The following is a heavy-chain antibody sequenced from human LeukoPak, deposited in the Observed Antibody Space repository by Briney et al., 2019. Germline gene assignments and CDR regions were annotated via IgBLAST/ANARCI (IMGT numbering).Heavy chain of an antibody. D-gene: IGHD4-17*01. V-gene: IGHV1-69*13. CDR2: IIPIFGTA. CDR3: ARAVGDYRDWFDP. Sequence: SVRVSCKASGGTFSSYAISWVRQAPGQGLEWMGGIIPIFGTANYAQKFQGRVTITADESTSTAYMELSSLRSEDTAVYYCARAVGDYRDWFDPWGQGTLVTVSS. CDR1: GGTFSSYA. J-gene: IGHJ5*02.